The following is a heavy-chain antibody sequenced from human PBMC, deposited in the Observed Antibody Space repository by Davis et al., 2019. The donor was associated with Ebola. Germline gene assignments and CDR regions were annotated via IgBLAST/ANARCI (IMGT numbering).Heavy chain of an antibody. V-gene: IGHV1-69*13. CDR1: GGSFSSHP. J-gene: IGHJ4*02. CDR3: ARDFDGGNYYFDY. CDR2: IIPIFDTP. Sequence: SSVTVSCKTSGGSFSSHPISGVRQAPRQGLEWMGGIIPIFDTPHYAQKFQGRITITADASTSTAYMELSSLRSEDTATYFCARDFDGGNYYFDYWGPGTPVTVSS. D-gene: IGHD3-9*01.